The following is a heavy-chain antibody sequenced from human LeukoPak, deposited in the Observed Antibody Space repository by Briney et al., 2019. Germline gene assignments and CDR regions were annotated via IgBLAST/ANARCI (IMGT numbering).Heavy chain of an antibody. J-gene: IGHJ6*02. Sequence: PSETLSLTCSVSGGSISPYYWNWIRQPPGKGLEWIGYIYYSGSTNYNPSLKSRVTILVDTSKNQFSLKLSSVTAADTAVYYCVRQSEYSDSYYYGMDVWGQGTTVTVSS. V-gene: IGHV4-59*01. CDR3: VRQSEYSDSYYYGMDV. CDR1: GGSISPYY. CDR2: IYYSGST. D-gene: IGHD2/OR15-2a*01.